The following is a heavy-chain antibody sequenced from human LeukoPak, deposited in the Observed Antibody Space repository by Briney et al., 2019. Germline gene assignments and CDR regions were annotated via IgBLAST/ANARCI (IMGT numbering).Heavy chain of an antibody. Sequence: GGSLRLSCAASGFTFSSYWMQWVRQAPGKGLVWVSRINSDGSSASYADSVKGRFTISRDNAKNTLYLQMNSLRAEDTAVYYCARHLTYGVWNSWGQGTLVTVYS. CDR2: INSDGSSA. CDR1: GFTFSSYW. D-gene: IGHD4-17*01. J-gene: IGHJ4*02. CDR3: ARHLTYGVWNS. V-gene: IGHV3-74*01.